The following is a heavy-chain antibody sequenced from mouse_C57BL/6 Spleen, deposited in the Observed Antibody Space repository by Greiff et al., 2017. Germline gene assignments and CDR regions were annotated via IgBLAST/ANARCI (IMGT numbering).Heavy chain of an antibody. V-gene: IGHV1-69*01. J-gene: IGHJ1*03. Sequence: QVQLQQPGAELVMPGASVKLSCKASGYTFTSYWMHWVKQRPGQGLEWIGEIDPSDSYTNYNQKFKGKSTLTVDKSSSTAYMRLSSLTSEDSAVYYCARSLSYYGSSYWYFDVWGTGTTVTVSS. CDR3: ARSLSYYGSSYWYFDV. D-gene: IGHD1-1*01. CDR1: GYTFTSYW. CDR2: IDPSDSYT.